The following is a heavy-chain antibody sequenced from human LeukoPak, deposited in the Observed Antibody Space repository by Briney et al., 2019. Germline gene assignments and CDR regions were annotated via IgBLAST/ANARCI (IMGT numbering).Heavy chain of an antibody. CDR2: IYYSGST. Sequence: MASETLSLTCTVSGGSISSYYWSWIRQPPGKGLEWIGYIYYSGSTNYNPSLKSRVTISVDTSKNQFSLKRSSVTAADTAVYYCARGHYEFGELANWFDPWGQGTLVTVSS. V-gene: IGHV4-59*01. D-gene: IGHD3-10*01. J-gene: IGHJ5*02. CDR1: GGSISSYY. CDR3: ARGHYEFGELANWFDP.